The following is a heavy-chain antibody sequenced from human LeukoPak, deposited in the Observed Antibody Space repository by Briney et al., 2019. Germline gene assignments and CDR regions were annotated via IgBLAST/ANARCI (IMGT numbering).Heavy chain of an antibody. CDR1: GFPFSSYV. CDR2: INHNAEMI. J-gene: IGHJ4*02. Sequence: GGSLRLSCEASGFPFSSYVMSWVRQAPGKGLEWIAYINHNAEMIFYPDFVKGRFTISRDNAMNSLYLQMNALRDEDTAIYYCARDHDWAFDLWGQGTLVTVSS. D-gene: IGHD3-9*01. CDR3: ARDHDWAFDL. V-gene: IGHV3-48*02.